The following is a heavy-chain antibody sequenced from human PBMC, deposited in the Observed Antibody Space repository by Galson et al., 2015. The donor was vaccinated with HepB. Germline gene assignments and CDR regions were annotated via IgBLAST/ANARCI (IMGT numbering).Heavy chain of an antibody. CDR3: AKSPGTYYFDY. Sequence: SLRLSCAASGFTFSTYAMNWVRQAPGKGLEWVSVISGGGGSTNYADSVKGRFTISRDNSKNTSYLQMNSLRADDTAVYYCAKSPGTYYFDYWGQGTLVTVSS. J-gene: IGHJ4*02. D-gene: IGHD3-10*01. CDR2: ISGGGGST. V-gene: IGHV3-23*01. CDR1: GFTFSTYA.